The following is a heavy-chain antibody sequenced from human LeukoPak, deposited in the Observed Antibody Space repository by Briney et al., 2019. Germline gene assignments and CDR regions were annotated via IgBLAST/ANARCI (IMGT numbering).Heavy chain of an antibody. D-gene: IGHD3-22*01. J-gene: IGHJ3*02. Sequence: PGGSLRLSCAASGFTFSSYGMSWVRQAPGKGLEWVSAISGSGGSTYYADSVRGRFTISRDNSKNTLYLQMNGLRAEDTAVYYCARVADYYDSSGYYYGDAFDIWGQGTMVTVSS. V-gene: IGHV3-23*01. CDR3: ARVADYYDSSGYYYGDAFDI. CDR2: ISGSGGST. CDR1: GFTFSSYG.